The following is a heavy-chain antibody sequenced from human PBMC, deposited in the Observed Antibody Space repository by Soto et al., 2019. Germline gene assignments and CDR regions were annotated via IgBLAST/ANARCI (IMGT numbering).Heavy chain of an antibody. CDR1: GYSISSTNW. V-gene: IGHV4-28*01. J-gene: IGHJ4*02. CDR3: VRRESQGPIDY. D-gene: IGHD1-26*01. CDR2: IYYSGTT. Sequence: QVQLQESGPGLVKPSDTLSLTCAVSGYSISSTNWWGWIRQPPGKGLEWIGYIYYSGTTYYNPSLKRRVTMSVDTSKNQFSLKLTSVTAVDTAVYYCVRRESQGPIDYWGQGTLVTVSS.